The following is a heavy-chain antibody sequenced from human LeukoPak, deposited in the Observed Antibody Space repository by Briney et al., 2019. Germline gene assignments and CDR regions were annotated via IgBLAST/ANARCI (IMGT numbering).Heavy chain of an antibody. J-gene: IGHJ4*02. CDR3: ARGGIYYDILTGYYEGEYYFDY. D-gene: IGHD3-9*01. Sequence: SETLSLTCAVYGGSFSGYYWSWIRQPPGKGLEWIGEINHSGSTNYNPSLKSRVTISVDTSKNQFSLKLSSVTAADTAVYYCARGGIYYDILTGYYEGEYYFDYWGQGTLVTVSS. CDR2: INHSGST. CDR1: GGSFSGYY. V-gene: IGHV4-34*01.